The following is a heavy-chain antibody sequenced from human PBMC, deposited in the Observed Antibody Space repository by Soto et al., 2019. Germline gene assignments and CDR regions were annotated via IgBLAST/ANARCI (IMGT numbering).Heavy chain of an antibody. Sequence: QVQLVQSGAEVKKPGSSVKVSCKASGGTFSSYAISWVRQAPGQGLEWMGGIIPIFGTANYAQKFQGRVTITADESTSTAYMELSSLRSEDTTVYYCARGMHIVVVTAIYGMDVWCQGTTVTVSS. J-gene: IGHJ6*02. CDR1: GGTFSSYA. CDR2: IIPIFGTA. CDR3: ARGMHIVVVTAIYGMDV. V-gene: IGHV1-69*12. D-gene: IGHD2-21*02.